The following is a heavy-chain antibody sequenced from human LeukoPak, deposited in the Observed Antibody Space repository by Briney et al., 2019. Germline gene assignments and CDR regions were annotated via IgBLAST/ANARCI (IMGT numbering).Heavy chain of an antibody. CDR2: ISAYNGNT. J-gene: IGHJ4*02. V-gene: IGHV1-18*01. Sequence: GASVKVSCKASGYTFTSYGISRVRQAPGQGLEWMGWISAYNGNTNYAQKLQGRVTMTTDTSTSTAYMELRSLRSDDTAVYYCARAGITIFGVVTQYYFDYWGQGTLVTVSS. D-gene: IGHD3-3*01. CDR3: ARAGITIFGVVTQYYFDY. CDR1: GYTFTSYG.